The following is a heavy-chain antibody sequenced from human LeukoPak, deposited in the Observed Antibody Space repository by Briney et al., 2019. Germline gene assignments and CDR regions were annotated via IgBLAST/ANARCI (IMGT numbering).Heavy chain of an antibody. CDR2: ISSNGGST. Sequence: GGSLRLSCAASGFTFSSYSMNWVRQAPGKGLEYVSAISSNGGSTYYADSVKGRFTISRDNSKNTLYLQMSSLRAEDTAVYYCVKFEQWLVLADYWGQGTLVTVSS. CDR3: VKFEQWLVLADY. D-gene: IGHD6-19*01. V-gene: IGHV3-64D*06. J-gene: IGHJ4*02. CDR1: GFTFSSYS.